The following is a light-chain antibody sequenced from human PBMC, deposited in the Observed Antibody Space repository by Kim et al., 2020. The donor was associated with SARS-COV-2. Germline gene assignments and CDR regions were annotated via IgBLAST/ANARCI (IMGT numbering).Light chain of an antibody. J-gene: IGKJ4*01. CDR2: DAS. Sequence: DIQLTQSPSSLAASVGDRIIITCQASQDINKYLNWYQLKTGTAPKLLIYDASNLETGVPSRFSGSGSGTHFTFTITGLQPEDFATYYWQPYEFLPPDFGGGTKVEI. CDR3: QPYEFLPPD. V-gene: IGKV1-33*01. CDR1: QDINKY.